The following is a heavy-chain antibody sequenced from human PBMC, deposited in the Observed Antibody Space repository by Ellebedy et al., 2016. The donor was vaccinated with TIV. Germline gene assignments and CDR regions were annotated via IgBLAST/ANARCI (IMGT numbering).Heavy chain of an antibody. CDR1: GFTFRSYA. Sequence: GGSLRLXXAASGFTFRSYAMHWARQAPGKGLEWVSSISGTGISTYYADSVKGRFTISRDNSKSTLFLHLKSLRAEDTAVYYCAKDMGDYYASGTFDYWGQGTLVTVSS. D-gene: IGHD3-10*01. J-gene: IGHJ4*02. V-gene: IGHV3-23*01. CDR3: AKDMGDYYASGTFDY. CDR2: ISGTGIST.